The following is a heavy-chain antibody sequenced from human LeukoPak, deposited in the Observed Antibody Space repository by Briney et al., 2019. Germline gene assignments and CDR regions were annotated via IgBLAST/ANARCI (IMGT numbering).Heavy chain of an antibody. D-gene: IGHD3-22*01. CDR3: ARGRKSYDSSGPKGAVPEDY. CDR2: ISAYNGNT. V-gene: IGHV1-18*01. Sequence: ASVKVSCKASGYTFTSYGISWVRQAPGQGLEWMGWISAYNGNTNYAQKLQGRVTMTTDTSTSTAYMELRSLRSDDTAVYYCARGRKSYDSSGPKGAVPEDYWGQGTLVTVSS. CDR1: GYTFTSYG. J-gene: IGHJ4*02.